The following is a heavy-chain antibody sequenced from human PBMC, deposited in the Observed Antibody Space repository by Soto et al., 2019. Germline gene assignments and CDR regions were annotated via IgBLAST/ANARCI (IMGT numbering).Heavy chain of an antibody. V-gene: IGHV3-21*01. CDR3: ARDQKYGAGFDY. CDR2: ISSSSSYI. CDR1: GFTFSSYS. D-gene: IGHD4-17*01. J-gene: IGHJ4*02. Sequence: EVQLVESGGGLVKPGGSLRLSCAASGFTFSSYSMNWVRQAPGKGLEWVSSISSSSSYIYYADSVKGRFTISRDNAKNSLYLQMNSLRAEDTAEYYCARDQKYGAGFDYWGQGTLVTVSS.